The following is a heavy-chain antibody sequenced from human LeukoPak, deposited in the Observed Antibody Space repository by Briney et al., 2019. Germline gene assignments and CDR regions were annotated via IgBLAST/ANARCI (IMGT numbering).Heavy chain of an antibody. D-gene: IGHD4-17*01. Sequence: PSETLSLTCAVYGGSFSGYYWSWIRQPPGKGLEWIGEINHSGSTNYNPSLQSRVTISVDTSKNQFSLKLSSVTAADTAVYYCARGMYGDYGRWRGRPFFFDYWGQGTLVTVSS. CDR1: GGSFSGYY. V-gene: IGHV4-34*01. CDR3: ARGMYGDYGRWRGRPFFFDY. CDR2: INHSGST. J-gene: IGHJ4*02.